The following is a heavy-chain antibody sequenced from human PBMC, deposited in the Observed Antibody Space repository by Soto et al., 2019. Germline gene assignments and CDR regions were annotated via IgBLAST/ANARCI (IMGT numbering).Heavy chain of an antibody. V-gene: IGHV3-15*01. CDR3: AVIRGWLDP. D-gene: IGHD1-26*01. J-gene: IGHJ5*02. CDR1: GFTFSHAW. CDR2: IKSIPDGGTT. Sequence: AGGSLRLSCAASGFTFSHAWMSWVRQAPGKGPEWVGHIKSIPDGGTTDYAAPVKGRFVISRDDSKSMVYLQMNSLKSEDTGVYYCAVIRGWLDPWGQGTQVTVSS.